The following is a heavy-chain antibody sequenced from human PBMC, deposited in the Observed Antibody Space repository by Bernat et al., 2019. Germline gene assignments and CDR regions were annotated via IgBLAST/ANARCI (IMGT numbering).Heavy chain of an antibody. CDR1: GGSISSSSYY. V-gene: IGHV4-39*01. J-gene: IGHJ4*02. D-gene: IGHD6-19*01. Sequence: QLQLQESGPGLVKPPETLSLTRTVSGGSISSSSYYWGWIRQPPGKGLEWIGSIYYSGSTYYNPSLQSRVIISVDTSKNQFSLRLSSVAAAETAVYCCAGHGGSSDWSFAYWGQGTLVTVSS. CDR3: AGHGGSSDWSFAY. CDR2: IYYSGST.